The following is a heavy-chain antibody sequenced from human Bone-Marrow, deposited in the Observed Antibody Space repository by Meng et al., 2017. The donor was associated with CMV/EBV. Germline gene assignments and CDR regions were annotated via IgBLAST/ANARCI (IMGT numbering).Heavy chain of an antibody. CDR2: IIPILGIA. CDR1: GGTFSSYA. V-gene: IGHV1-69*10. D-gene: IGHD2-2*01. Sequence: SVKVSCKASGGTFSSYAISWVRQAPGQGLEWMGGIIPILGIANYAQKFQGRVTITADKSTSTAYMELSSLRSEDTAVYYCARAIRGRNIVVVPAASPWGQGTLVSVSS. J-gene: IGHJ5*02. CDR3: ARAIRGRNIVVVPAASP.